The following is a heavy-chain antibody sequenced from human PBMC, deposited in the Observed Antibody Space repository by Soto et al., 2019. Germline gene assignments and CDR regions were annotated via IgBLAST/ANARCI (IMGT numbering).Heavy chain of an antibody. Sequence: EVQLVESGGGLVKPGGSLRLSCAASGFTFSSYSMNWVRQAPGKGLEWVSSISSSSSYIYYADSVKGRFTISRDNAKNSRYLQMNSLRAEDTAVYYCARLGGDNYYYYMDVWGKGTTVTVSS. V-gene: IGHV3-21*01. CDR1: GFTFSSYS. CDR3: ARLGGDNYYYYMDV. D-gene: IGHD6-13*01. J-gene: IGHJ6*03. CDR2: ISSSSSYI.